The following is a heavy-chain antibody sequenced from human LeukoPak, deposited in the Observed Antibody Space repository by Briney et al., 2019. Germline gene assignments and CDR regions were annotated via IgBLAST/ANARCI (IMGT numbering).Heavy chain of an antibody. CDR2: IKSKTDGGTT. J-gene: IGHJ2*01. D-gene: IGHD1-26*01. V-gene: IGHV3-15*01. CDR1: GVPFTNAW. Sequence: GGSLRLSCAASGVPFTNAWMTWVRQAPGKGLEWVGRIKSKTDGGTTDYAAPVRGRFTISRDDLRNTLYLQMNSMKTEDTAVYYCSVVGGHTGTYSLGLWGRGTLVNVSS. CDR3: SVVGGHTGTYSLGL.